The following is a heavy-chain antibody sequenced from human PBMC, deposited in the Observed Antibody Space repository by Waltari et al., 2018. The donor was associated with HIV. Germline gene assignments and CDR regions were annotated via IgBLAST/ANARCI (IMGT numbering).Heavy chain of an antibody. V-gene: IGHV4-39*07. CDR1: GGSISSSSYC. Sequence: QLQLQESGPGLVKPSETLSLTCTVSGGSISSSSYCWGWIRQPPGKGLEWVGSSYYSGSTYYNPSLKSRVTIAVDTSKNQFSLRLSSVTAADTAVYYCARVSYGSGGLDYWGQGTLVTVSS. CDR2: SYYSGST. J-gene: IGHJ4*02. CDR3: ARVSYGSGGLDY. D-gene: IGHD3-10*01.